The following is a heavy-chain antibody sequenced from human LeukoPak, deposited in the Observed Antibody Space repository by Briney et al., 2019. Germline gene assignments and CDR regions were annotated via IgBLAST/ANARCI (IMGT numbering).Heavy chain of an antibody. D-gene: IGHD3-10*01. CDR2: IYYSGST. CDR1: GGSISGYY. J-gene: IGHJ4*02. Sequence: PSETLSLTCIVSGGSISGYYWTWIRQPPGKGLEWIGYIYYSGSTNYNPSLKSRVTISVDTSKNQFSLKLSSVTAADTAVYYCASSRFGEFQWGQGTLVTVSS. CDR3: ASSRFGEFQ. V-gene: IGHV4-59*01.